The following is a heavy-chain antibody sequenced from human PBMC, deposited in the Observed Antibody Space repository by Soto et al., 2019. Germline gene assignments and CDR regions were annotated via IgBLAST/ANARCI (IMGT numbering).Heavy chain of an antibody. Sequence: LRLSCAASGFIFENFGMSWVRQAPGKGLEWISSISGSGFKKYYADSVEGRFTIPRDNSKSTVYLELNNLSAEDTAVYHCAKNQGVELVPLATVDWFDPWGQGSVVTVSS. D-gene: IGHD1-26*01. V-gene: IGHV3-23*01. J-gene: IGHJ5*02. CDR1: GFIFENFG. CDR3: AKNQGVELVPLATVDWFDP. CDR2: ISGSGFKK.